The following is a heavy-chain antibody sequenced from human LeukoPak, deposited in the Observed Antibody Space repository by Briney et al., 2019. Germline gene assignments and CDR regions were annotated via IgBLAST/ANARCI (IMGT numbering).Heavy chain of an antibody. V-gene: IGHV1-24*01. CDR2: FDPEDGET. Sequence: ASVKVSCKVSGYTLTELSMHWVRQAPGKGLEWMGGFDPEDGETIYAQKFQGRVTMTTDTSTSTAYMELRSLRSDDTAVYYCARERDAFDIWGQGTMVTVSS. CDR1: GYTLTELS. J-gene: IGHJ3*02. CDR3: ARERDAFDI.